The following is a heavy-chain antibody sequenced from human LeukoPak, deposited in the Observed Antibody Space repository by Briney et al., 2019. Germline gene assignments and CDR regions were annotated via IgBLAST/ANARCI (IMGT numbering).Heavy chain of an antibody. CDR1: GFTFSSYE. V-gene: IGHV3-48*03. J-gene: IGHJ4*02. D-gene: IGHD3-10*01. CDR2: IFRSGGTT. Sequence: GSLRLSCAASGFTFSSYEMNWVRQAPGKGLEWVSYIFRSGGTTYYADSVKGRFTISRDNAKNTLFLQMNSLRAEDTAVYYCARDFYGSGDYWGQGTLVTVSS. CDR3: ARDFYGSGDY.